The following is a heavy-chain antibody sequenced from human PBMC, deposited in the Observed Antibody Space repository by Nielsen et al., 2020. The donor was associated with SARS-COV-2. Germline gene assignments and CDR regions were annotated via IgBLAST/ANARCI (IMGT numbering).Heavy chain of an antibody. Sequence: GESLKISCAASGFTFSSYGMHWVRQAPGKGLEWVAVIWYDGSNKYYADSVKGRFTISRDNSKNTLYLQMNSLRAEDTAVYYCARGGLAAAGNFDCWGQGTLVTVSS. CDR2: IWYDGSNK. CDR1: GFTFSSYG. J-gene: IGHJ4*02. CDR3: ARGGLAAAGNFDC. V-gene: IGHV3-33*01. D-gene: IGHD6-13*01.